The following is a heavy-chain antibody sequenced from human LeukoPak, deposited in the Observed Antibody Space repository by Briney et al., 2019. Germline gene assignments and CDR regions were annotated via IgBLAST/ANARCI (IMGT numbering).Heavy chain of an antibody. V-gene: IGHV1-69*05. Sequence: SVKVSCKASGYTFTSYGISWVRQAPGQGLEWMGGIIPIFGTANYAQKFQGRVTINTDESTSTDYMELSSLRSEDTAVYYCARDSGIAAAQSGGYMDVWGKGTTVTVSS. CDR3: ARDSGIAAAQSGGYMDV. CDR1: GYTFTSYG. CDR2: IIPIFGTA. D-gene: IGHD6-13*01. J-gene: IGHJ6*03.